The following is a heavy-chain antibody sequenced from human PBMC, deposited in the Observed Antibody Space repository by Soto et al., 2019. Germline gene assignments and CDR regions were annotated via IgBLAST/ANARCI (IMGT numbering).Heavy chain of an antibody. V-gene: IGHV3-23*01. D-gene: IGHD2-21*02. CDR1: GFTFSSYT. J-gene: IGHJ4*02. Sequence: EVHLLESGGGLVQPGGSLRLSCAASGFTFSSYTLNWVRRAPGKGLEWVATSSDRRTGNTHYSDSVRVRFTLSRDYSRNILFLQMDSLRADVTALYYCTTWLTAHFDYWGRGTQVTVSS. CDR3: TTWLTAHFDY. CDR2: SSDRRTGNT.